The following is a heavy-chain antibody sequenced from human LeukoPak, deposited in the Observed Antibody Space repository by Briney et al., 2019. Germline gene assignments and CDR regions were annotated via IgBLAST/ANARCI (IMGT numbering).Heavy chain of an antibody. J-gene: IGHJ4*02. CDR2: ISASGNT. CDR1: GGPISNSY. V-gene: IGHV4-4*07. CDR3: AREGRSSTPGY. D-gene: IGHD2-15*01. Sequence: SETLSLTCTVSGGPISNSYWCWVRQPAGKGLEWIGRISASGNTDYNPSLKGRVTMSVDTSKNQFSLRLTSVTAADTAVYYCAREGRSSTPGYWGQGTLVTVSS.